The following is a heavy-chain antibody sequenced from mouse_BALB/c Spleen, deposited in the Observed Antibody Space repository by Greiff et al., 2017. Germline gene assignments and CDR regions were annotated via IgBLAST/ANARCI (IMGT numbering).Heavy chain of an antibody. CDR3: ARSAYGSYYFDY. CDR2: ISYSGST. Sequence: EVMLVESGPGLVKPSQSLSLTCTVTGYSITSDYAWNWIRQFPGNKLEWMGYISYSGSTSYNPSLKSRISITRDTSKNQFFLQLNSVTTEDTATYYCARSAYGSYYFDYWGQGTTLTVSS. D-gene: IGHD2-10*02. J-gene: IGHJ2*01. V-gene: IGHV3-2*02. CDR1: GYSITSDYA.